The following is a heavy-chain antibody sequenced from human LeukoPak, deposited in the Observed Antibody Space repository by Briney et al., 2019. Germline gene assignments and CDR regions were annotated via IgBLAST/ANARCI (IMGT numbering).Heavy chain of an antibody. CDR1: GGTFSSYA. J-gene: IGHJ4*02. CDR2: IIPIFGTA. D-gene: IGHD3-22*01. Sequence: SVKVSCKASGGTFSSYAISWVRQAPGQGLEWMGGIIPIFGTANYAQKFQGRVTITADESTSTAYMELSSLRSEDTAVYYCARDPGLYDGSGYSPFDYWGQGTLVTVSS. V-gene: IGHV1-69*13. CDR3: ARDPGLYDGSGYSPFDY.